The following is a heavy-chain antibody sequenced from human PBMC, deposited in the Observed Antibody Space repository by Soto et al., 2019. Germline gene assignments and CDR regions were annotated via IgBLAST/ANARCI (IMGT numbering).Heavy chain of an antibody. CDR1: GFTFSSYA. CDR2: ISYDGSNK. CDR3: ARDPTYDFWSCYSYYFDY. D-gene: IGHD3-3*01. V-gene: IGHV3-30-3*01. Sequence: GGSLRLSCAASGFTFSSYAMHWVRQAPGKGLEWVAVISYDGSNKYYADSVKGRFTISRDNSKNSLYLQMNSLRAEDTAVYYCARDPTYDFWSCYSYYFDYWGQGTLVTVSS. J-gene: IGHJ4*02.